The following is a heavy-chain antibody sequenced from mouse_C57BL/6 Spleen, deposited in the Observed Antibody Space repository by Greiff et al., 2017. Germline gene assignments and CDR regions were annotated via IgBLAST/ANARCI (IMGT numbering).Heavy chain of an antibody. V-gene: IGHV1-54*01. Sequence: QVQLQQSGAELVRPGTSVKVSCKASGYAFTNYLIEWVKQRPGQGLEWIGVINPGSGGTNYNEKFKGKATLTADKSSSTAYMQLSSLTSEDSAVYFCARFFTSRGAMDYWGQGTSVTVSS. CDR3: ARFFTSRGAMDY. J-gene: IGHJ4*01. D-gene: IGHD1-1*01. CDR2: INPGSGGT. CDR1: GYAFTNYL.